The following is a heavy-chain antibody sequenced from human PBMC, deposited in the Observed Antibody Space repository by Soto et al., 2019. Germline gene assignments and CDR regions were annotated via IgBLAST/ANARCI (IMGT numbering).Heavy chain of an antibody. J-gene: IGHJ4*02. CDR1: GFTVGNNY. V-gene: IGHV3-53*01. CDR2: IYSTGTT. CDR3: AKDGRGSGSHYNSFGY. D-gene: IGHD3-10*01. Sequence: EVQLVESGGGWIQPGGSLKLSCAASGFTVGNNYMSWVRQAPGKGLEWVSLIYSTGTTKYADSVKGRFTVSRDNAKNTLYLQMNSLRAEDTAVYYCAKDGRGSGSHYNSFGYWGQGTLVTGSS.